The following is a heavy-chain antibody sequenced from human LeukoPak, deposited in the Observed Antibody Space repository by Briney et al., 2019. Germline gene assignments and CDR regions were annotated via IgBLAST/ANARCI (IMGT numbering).Heavy chain of an antibody. CDR3: AREEVVVRGVISWFDP. CDR1: GGSISSYY. J-gene: IGHJ5*02. V-gene: IGHV4-59*12. Sequence: SGTLSLTCTVSGGSISSYYWSWIRQPPGKGLEWIGFIYYSGSTNYNPSLKSRVTISVDTSKNQFSLNLSSVTAADTAVYYCAREEVVVRGVISWFDPWGQGTLVTVSS. CDR2: IYYSGST. D-gene: IGHD3-10*01.